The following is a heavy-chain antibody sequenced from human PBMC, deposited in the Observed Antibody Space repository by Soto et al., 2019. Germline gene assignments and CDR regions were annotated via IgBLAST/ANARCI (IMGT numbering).Heavy chain of an antibody. J-gene: IGHJ4*02. CDR3: AREYLDWLRSFDY. CDR1: GFTLSSYA. V-gene: IGHV3-64*04. CDR2: ISYGGGTT. D-gene: IGHD3-9*01. Sequence: PGGSLRLSCAPSGFTLSSYAMHWVRQAPGKGLEYVSAISYGGGTTYYAEPVKGRFTISRDNSKNTLYLQEENLRDENTAVYYCAREYLDWLRSFDYWGKGALVTVSS.